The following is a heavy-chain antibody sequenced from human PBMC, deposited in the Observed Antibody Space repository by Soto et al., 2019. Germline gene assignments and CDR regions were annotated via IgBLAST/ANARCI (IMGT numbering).Heavy chain of an antibody. Sequence: SVKVSCTASGGTFSSYAISWVRQAPGQGLEWMGGIIPIFGTANYAQKFQGRVTITADESTSTAYMELSSLRSEDTAVYYCARDIRARYSYGYYYGMDVWGQGTTVTVSS. CDR1: GGTFSSYA. J-gene: IGHJ6*02. D-gene: IGHD5-18*01. CDR2: IIPIFGTA. CDR3: ARDIRARYSYGYYYGMDV. V-gene: IGHV1-69*13.